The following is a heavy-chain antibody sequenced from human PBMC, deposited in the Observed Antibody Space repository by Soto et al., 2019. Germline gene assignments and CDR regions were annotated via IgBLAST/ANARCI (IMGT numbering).Heavy chain of an antibody. V-gene: IGHV1-2*02. J-gene: IGHJ3*02. CDR2: INPNSGGT. CDR3: VRAKELQPGVDAFDI. Sequence: GASVKVSCKASGYTFTGYYMHWVRQAPGQGLEWMGWINPNSGGTNYAQKFQGRVTMTRDTSISTAYMELSRLRSDDTAVYYCVRAKELQPGVDAFDIWGQGTMVTV. D-gene: IGHD1-7*01. CDR1: GYTFTGYY.